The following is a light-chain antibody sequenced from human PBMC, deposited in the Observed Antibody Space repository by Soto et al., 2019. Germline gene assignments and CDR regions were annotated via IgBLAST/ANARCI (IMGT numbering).Light chain of an antibody. CDR2: EVN. CDR1: SSDVGGYNY. V-gene: IGLV2-8*01. J-gene: IGLJ2*01. CDR3: SSYAGSNNFVV. Sequence: QSALTQPPSASGSPGQSVTISCTGTSSDVGGYNYVSWYQQHPGKAPKFMIYEVNKRPSGVPARFSGSKSGNTASLTVSGLQAEDEADYYCSSYAGSNNFVVFGGGTKLPS.